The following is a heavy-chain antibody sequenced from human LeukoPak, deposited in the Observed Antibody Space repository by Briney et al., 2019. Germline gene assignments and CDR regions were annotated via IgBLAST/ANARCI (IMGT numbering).Heavy chain of an antibody. J-gene: IGHJ4*02. V-gene: IGHV3-30*03. CDR1: GFIFSSYG. D-gene: IGHD6-19*01. CDR3: ARAQWLVNAALDY. Sequence: PGGSLRLPCAGSGFIFSSYGMHWVRQAPGKGLDWVALISYDGSNIYYADSVKGRFTISRDNAKNSLYLQMNSLRAEDTAVYYCARAQWLVNAALDYWGQGTLVTVSS. CDR2: ISYDGSNI.